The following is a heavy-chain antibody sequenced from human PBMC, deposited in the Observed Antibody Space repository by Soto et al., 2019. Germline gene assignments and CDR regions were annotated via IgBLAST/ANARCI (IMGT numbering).Heavy chain of an antibody. CDR1: GFTFIRYA. J-gene: IGHJ4*02. Sequence: GSGRLCCTASGFTFIRYAMRAVRPAPGKGLKWVSGISGSGGRKYYAGSVKGRFTISRNNSKNTLYLQMNSLKAEDTAVYYCPKAYDSHSSGYYYDYWGQGTLVTVSS. V-gene: IGHV3-23*01. D-gene: IGHD3-22*01. CDR3: PKAYDSHSSGYYYDY. CDR2: ISGSGGRK.